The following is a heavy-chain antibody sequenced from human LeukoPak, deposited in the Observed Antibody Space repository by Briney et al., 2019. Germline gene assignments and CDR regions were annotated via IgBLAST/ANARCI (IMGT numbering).Heavy chain of an antibody. V-gene: IGHV3-9*01. J-gene: IGHJ3*02. D-gene: IGHD3-22*01. CDR1: GFTFDDYA. Sequence: PGRSLRLSCAASGFTFDDYAMHWVRQAPGKGLEWVSGISWNSGSIGYADSVKGRFTISRDNAKNSLYLQMNSLRAEGTALYYCAKGTENMIVVVMADAFDIWGQGTMVTVSS. CDR2: ISWNSGSI. CDR3: AKGTENMIVVVMADAFDI.